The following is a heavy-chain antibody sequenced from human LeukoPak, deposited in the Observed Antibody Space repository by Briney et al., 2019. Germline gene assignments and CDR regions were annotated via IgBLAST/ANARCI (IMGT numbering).Heavy chain of an antibody. D-gene: IGHD4-17*01. V-gene: IGHV3-23*01. J-gene: IGHJ5*02. CDR3: AKLISYGEDFDP. Sequence: PGGSLRLSCAASGFTFSSYAMSWVRQAPGKGLEWVSAISGSGGSTYYADSVKGRFTISRDNSKNTPYLQMNSLRAEDTAVYYCAKLISYGEDFDPWGQGTLVTVSS. CDR2: ISGSGGST. CDR1: GFTFSSYA.